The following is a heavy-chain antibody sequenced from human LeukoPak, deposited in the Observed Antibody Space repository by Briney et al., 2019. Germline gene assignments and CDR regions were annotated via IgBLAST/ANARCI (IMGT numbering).Heavy chain of an antibody. J-gene: IGHJ6*02. CDR3: ARVGSGSGLYYGMGV. Sequence: ASVKVSCKASGYTFTGYYMHWVRQAPGQGLEWMGWINPNSGGTNYAQKFQGRVTMTRDTSISTAYMELSRLRSDDTAVYYCARVGSGSGLYYGMGVWGQGTTVTVSS. CDR2: INPNSGGT. D-gene: IGHD6-19*01. V-gene: IGHV1-2*02. CDR1: GYTFTGYY.